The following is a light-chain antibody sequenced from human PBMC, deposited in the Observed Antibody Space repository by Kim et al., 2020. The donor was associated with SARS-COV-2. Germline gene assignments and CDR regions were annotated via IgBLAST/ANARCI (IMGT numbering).Light chain of an antibody. Sequence: DIQMTQSPSTLSASVGDRVTITCRASESLSNGLAWYQQKPGKAPNLLIYKASSLESGVPSRFSGSGSGTEFTLTISSLQPDDLATYFCQQFNSFPYTFGQGTKLEI. CDR1: ESLSNG. J-gene: IGKJ2*01. V-gene: IGKV1-5*03. CDR3: QQFNSFPYT. CDR2: KAS.